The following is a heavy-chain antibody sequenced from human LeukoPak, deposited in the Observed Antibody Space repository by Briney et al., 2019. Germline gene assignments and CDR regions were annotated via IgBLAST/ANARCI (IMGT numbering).Heavy chain of an antibody. CDR3: ARDPGSGSYRASYGMDV. CDR1: GLTFSSYA. J-gene: IGHJ6*02. Sequence: PGGSLGLSCAASGLTFSSYAMSWVRQAPGKGLEWVSAISGSGGSTYYADSVKGRFTISRDNSKNTLYLQMNSLRAEDTAVYYCARDPGSGSYRASYGMDVWGQGTTVTVSS. V-gene: IGHV3-23*01. D-gene: IGHD1-26*01. CDR2: ISGSGGST.